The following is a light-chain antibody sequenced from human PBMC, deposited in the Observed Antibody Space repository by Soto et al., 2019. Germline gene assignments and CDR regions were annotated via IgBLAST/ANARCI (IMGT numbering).Light chain of an antibody. Sequence: EVVMTQSPATLSVSPGERATLSCRASQSISGNLAWYQQKPGQAPTLLIYHAAARATGVPTRFSGSGSGTEFTLTISSLQSEDSAVYYCQQYNSWPPITFGQGRRLAV. CDR3: QQYNSWPPIT. CDR2: HAA. V-gene: IGKV3-15*01. J-gene: IGKJ5*01. CDR1: QSISGN.